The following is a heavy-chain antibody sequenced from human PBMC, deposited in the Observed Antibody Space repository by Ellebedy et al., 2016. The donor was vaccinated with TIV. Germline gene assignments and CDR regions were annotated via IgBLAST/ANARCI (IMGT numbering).Heavy chain of an antibody. J-gene: IGHJ4*02. CDR1: GYTFTAYH. V-gene: IGHV1-2*02. Sequence: ASVKVSCKASGYTFTAYHIHWVRQAPGQGLEWMGWIYPYSGGTNYAPKFQGRVTMTRDMSISTGYMELSGLKSDDTAAYYCAAFPYISTSSAFWGQGTLVTVSS. D-gene: IGHD3-3*02. CDR3: AAFPYISTSSAF. CDR2: IYPYSGGT.